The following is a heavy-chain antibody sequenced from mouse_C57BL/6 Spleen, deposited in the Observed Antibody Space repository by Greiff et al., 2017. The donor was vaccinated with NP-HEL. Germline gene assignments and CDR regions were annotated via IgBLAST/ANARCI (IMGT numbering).Heavy chain of an antibody. J-gene: IGHJ4*01. CDR1: GFTFSDYY. V-gene: IGHV5-12*01. Sequence: EVKLQESGGGLVQPGGSLKLSCAASGFTFSDYYMYWVRQTPEKRLEWVAYISNGGGSTYYPDTVKGRFTISRDNAKNTLYLQMSRLKSEDTAMYYCARLYGKGSYAMDYWGQGTSVTVSS. D-gene: IGHD2-1*01. CDR3: ARLYGKGSYAMDY. CDR2: ISNGGGST.